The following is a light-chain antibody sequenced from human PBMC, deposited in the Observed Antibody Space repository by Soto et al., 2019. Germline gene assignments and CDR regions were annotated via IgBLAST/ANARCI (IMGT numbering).Light chain of an antibody. CDR1: SSDFGGYNY. V-gene: IGLV2-11*01. CDR2: DVS. J-gene: IGLJ1*01. Sequence: QSALTQPRSVSGSPGQSVTISCTGTSSDFGGYNYVSWYQQHPGKAPKLMIYDVSKRPSGVPDRFSGSKSGNTASLTISGLQAEDEADYYCCSYAGSYTYVFGPGTKLTVL. CDR3: CSYAGSYTYV.